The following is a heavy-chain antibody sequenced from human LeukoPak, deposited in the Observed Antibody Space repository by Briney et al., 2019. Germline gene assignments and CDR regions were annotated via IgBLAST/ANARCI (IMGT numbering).Heavy chain of an antibody. V-gene: IGHV4-4*07. Sequence: PSETLSLTCTVSGGSISSYYWSWIRQPAGKGLEWIGRIYTSGSTNYNPPLKSRVTISVDTSKNQFSLKLSSVTAADTAVYYCAMALGKYYYDSSGYYLPDYWGQGTLVTVSS. D-gene: IGHD3-22*01. J-gene: IGHJ4*02. CDR3: AMALGKYYYDSSGYYLPDY. CDR2: IYTSGST. CDR1: GGSISSYY.